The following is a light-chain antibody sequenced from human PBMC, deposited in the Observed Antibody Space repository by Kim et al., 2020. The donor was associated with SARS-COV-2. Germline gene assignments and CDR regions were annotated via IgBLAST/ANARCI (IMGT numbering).Light chain of an antibody. CDR1: GISNY. J-gene: IGKJ2*01. CDR2: GTS. CDR3: QKYDSGPYT. V-gene: IGKV1-27*01. Sequence: GISNYLAWYQQKPGKVPRLMIYGTSTLQSGVPFRFRGSGSGTDFTLTITSLQPEDVATYYCQKYDSGPYTFGQGTKLE.